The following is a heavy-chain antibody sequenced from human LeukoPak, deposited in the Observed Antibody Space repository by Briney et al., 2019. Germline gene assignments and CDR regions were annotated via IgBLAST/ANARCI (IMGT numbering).Heavy chain of an antibody. Sequence: GASVKVSCKASGYTFTGYYMHWVRQAPGQGLEWMGWINPNSGGTNYAQEFQGRVTMTRDTSISTAYMELSRLRSDDTAVYYCARPSYGYASDYWGQGTLVTVSS. J-gene: IGHJ4*02. CDR2: INPNSGGT. D-gene: IGHD5-18*01. CDR3: ARPSYGYASDY. CDR1: GYTFTGYY. V-gene: IGHV1-2*02.